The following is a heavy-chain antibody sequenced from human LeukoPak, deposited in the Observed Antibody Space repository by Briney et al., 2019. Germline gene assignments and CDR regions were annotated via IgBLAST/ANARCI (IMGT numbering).Heavy chain of an antibody. CDR1: GGSISSSSYY. J-gene: IGHJ4*02. CDR2: IYYSGST. CDR3: ARARIMGYYYDSSGYYYLDY. D-gene: IGHD3-22*01. V-gene: IGHV4-39*07. Sequence: SETLSLTCTVSGGSISSSSYYWGWIRQPPGKGLEWIGSIYYSGSTYYNPSLKSRVTISVDTSKNQFSLKLSSVTAADTAVYYCARARIMGYYYDSSGYYYLDYWGQGTLVTVSS.